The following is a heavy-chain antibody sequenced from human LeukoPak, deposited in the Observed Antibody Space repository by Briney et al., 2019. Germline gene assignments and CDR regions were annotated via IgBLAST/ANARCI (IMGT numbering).Heavy chain of an antibody. V-gene: IGHV3-23*01. J-gene: IGHJ6*03. Sequence: GGSLRPSCAASGFTFSSYAMSWVRQAPGKGLEWVSSISSTGGTTYYADSVKGRFTISRDNSKNTLYLQMNSLRAEDTAIYYCAKNGDRGAYCTGGTCYPYFYYYMDVWGKGTTVTI. CDR2: ISSTGGTT. CDR1: GFTFSSYA. D-gene: IGHD2-15*01. CDR3: AKNGDRGAYCTGGTCYPYFYYYMDV.